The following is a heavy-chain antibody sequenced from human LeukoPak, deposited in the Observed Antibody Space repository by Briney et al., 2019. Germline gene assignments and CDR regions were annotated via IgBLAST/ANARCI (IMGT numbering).Heavy chain of an antibody. D-gene: IGHD4-17*01. CDR3: ASLMTAVTIPDY. CDR1: GFTFSTYW. Sequence: GGSLRLSCAASGFTFSTYWMHWVRQAPGKGLVWVSRINGDGTSTSTSYADSVKGRFTISRDNAKNSLYLQMNSLRAEDTAVYFCASLMTAVTIPDYWGQGTLVTVSS. CDR2: INGDGTSTST. V-gene: IGHV3-74*01. J-gene: IGHJ4*02.